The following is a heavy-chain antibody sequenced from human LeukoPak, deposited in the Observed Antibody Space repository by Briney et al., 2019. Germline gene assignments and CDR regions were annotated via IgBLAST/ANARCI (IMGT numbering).Heavy chain of an antibody. CDR1: GGSISSYY. J-gene: IGHJ5*02. D-gene: IGHD5-18*01. V-gene: IGHV4-59*08. CDR2: IYYSGST. CDR3: ARHVDTAMVTGYWFDP. Sequence: SETLSLTCTVSGGSISSYYWSWIRQPPGKGLEWIGYIYYSGSTNYNPSLKSRVTISVDTSKNQFSLKLSSVTAADTAVYYCARHVDTAMVTGYWFDPWGQGTLVTVSS.